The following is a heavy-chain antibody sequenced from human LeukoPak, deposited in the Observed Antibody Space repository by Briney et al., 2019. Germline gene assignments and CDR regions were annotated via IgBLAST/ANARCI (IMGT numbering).Heavy chain of an antibody. V-gene: IGHV3-15*01. CDR2: VKSKSAGQTT. Sequence: GGSLRLSCAASGLSISNDWMSWVRQAPGKGLEWVARVKSKSAGQTTDYAAPVKGRFTISRDDSKNTLYLQMNSLKTEDTAVYYCTLIQGWGSGSYYRDFWGQGTLVTVST. CDR1: GLSISNDW. J-gene: IGHJ4*02. CDR3: TLIQGWGSGSYYRDF. D-gene: IGHD3-10*01.